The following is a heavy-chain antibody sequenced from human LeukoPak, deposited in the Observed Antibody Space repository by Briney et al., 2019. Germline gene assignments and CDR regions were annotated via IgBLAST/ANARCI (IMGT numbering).Heavy chain of an antibody. V-gene: IGHV4-39*01. J-gene: IGHJ4*02. D-gene: IGHD3-22*01. Sequence: SETLSLTCTVPGGSISSGGYYWSWIRQHPGKGLEWIGSIYYSGSTYYNPSLKSRVTISVDTSKNQFSLKLSSVTAADTAVYYCATLYYDSVYWGQGTLVTVSS. CDR2: IYYSGST. CDR1: GGSISSGGYY. CDR3: ATLYYDSVY.